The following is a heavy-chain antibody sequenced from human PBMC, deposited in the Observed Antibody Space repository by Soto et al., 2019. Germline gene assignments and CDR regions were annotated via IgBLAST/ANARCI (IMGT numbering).Heavy chain of an antibody. Sequence: SETLSLTCAVYGGSFSGYYWSWIRQPPGKGLEWIGEINHSGSTNYNPSLKSRVTISVDTSKNQFSLKLSSVTAADTAVYYCARDGYCTNDVCYSGMDVWGKGTTVTVSS. J-gene: IGHJ6*04. CDR3: ARDGYCTNDVCYSGMDV. D-gene: IGHD2-8*01. V-gene: IGHV4-34*09. CDR1: GGSFSGYY. CDR2: INHSGST.